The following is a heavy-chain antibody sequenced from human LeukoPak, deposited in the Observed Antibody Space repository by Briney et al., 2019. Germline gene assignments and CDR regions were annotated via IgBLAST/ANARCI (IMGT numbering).Heavy chain of an antibody. J-gene: IGHJ5*02. V-gene: IGHV4-39*01. CDR1: GGSISSSGYY. CDR2: IYYSGST. D-gene: IGHD1-26*01. Sequence: SETLSLTCTVSGGSISSSGYYWGWIRQPPGKGLEWIASIYYSGSTYYNPSLKSRDTIAVDTSKNQLSLKLSSLTAADKAVYYCARHEYSGSYYGLSWFDPWGQGTLVTVSS. CDR3: ARHEYSGSYYGLSWFDP.